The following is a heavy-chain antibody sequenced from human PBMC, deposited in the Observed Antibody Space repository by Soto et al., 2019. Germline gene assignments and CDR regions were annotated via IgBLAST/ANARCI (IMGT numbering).Heavy chain of an antibody. CDR1: GGSSGSGGYY. CDR3: ARDTTRLEVAGRGNWYDP. Sequence: PSETLSLTCTVSGGSSGSGGYYWSWIRQHPGTGMEWIGYIYYSGSTYYNPSLKSRVTISVDSSKNQFSLKLSSVTAADTAVYYCARDTTRLEVAGRGNWYDPWGPGSLVTVSS. V-gene: IGHV4-31*03. D-gene: IGHD6-19*01. J-gene: IGHJ5*02. CDR2: IYYSGST.